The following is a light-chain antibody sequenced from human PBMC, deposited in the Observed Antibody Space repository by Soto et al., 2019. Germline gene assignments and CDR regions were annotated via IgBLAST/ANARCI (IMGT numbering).Light chain of an antibody. J-gene: IGLJ2*01. Sequence: QSVLTQPPSVSAASGQKVTISCSGSSSNIGMNYVSWYQQLPGTAPKVVIYETNKRPSGIPDRFSGSKSGTSATLGITGLQTGDEADYYCATWDTSLTAVLFGGGTKLTVL. CDR1: SSNIGMNY. CDR3: ATWDTSLTAVL. CDR2: ETN. V-gene: IGLV1-51*02.